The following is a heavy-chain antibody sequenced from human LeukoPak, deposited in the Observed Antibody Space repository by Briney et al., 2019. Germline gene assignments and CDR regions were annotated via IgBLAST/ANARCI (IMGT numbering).Heavy chain of an antibody. Sequence: PSETLSLTCTVSGGSISSSSYYWGWIRQPPGKGLEWIGSTFYSGSTYYNPSLKIRVTISVDTSKNQFSLKLSSVTAADTAVYYCARHHEYNSGWYSSFDYWGQGTLVTVSS. V-gene: IGHV4-39*01. CDR3: ARHHEYNSGWYSSFDY. J-gene: IGHJ4*02. CDR2: TFYSGST. D-gene: IGHD6-19*01. CDR1: GGSISSSSYY.